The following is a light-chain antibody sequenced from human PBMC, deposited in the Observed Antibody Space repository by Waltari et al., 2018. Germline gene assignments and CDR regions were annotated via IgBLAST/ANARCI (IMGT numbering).Light chain of an antibody. CDR1: SSDVGAYNY. CDR2: AVN. Sequence: QSALTQPRSVSGSPGQSVTISCTGTSSDVGAYNYVTWYQQHPGKAPKLIIYAVNKWPSGVPDRFSGSKSGNTASLTSSGLQAEDEADYYCCSRTGRDSVIFGGGTKVTVL. CDR3: CSRTGRDSVI. J-gene: IGLJ2*01. V-gene: IGLV2-11*01.